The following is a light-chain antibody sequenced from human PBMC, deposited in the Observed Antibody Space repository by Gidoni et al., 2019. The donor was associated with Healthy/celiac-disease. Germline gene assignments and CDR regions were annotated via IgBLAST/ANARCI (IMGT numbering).Light chain of an antibody. Sequence: ITCSGDKLGDKYACWYQQKPGQSPVLVIYQDSKRPSGIPERFSGSNSGNTATLTISGTQAMDEADYYCQAWDSSTVVFGGGTKLTVL. J-gene: IGLJ2*01. CDR1: KLGDKY. CDR3: QAWDSSTVV. V-gene: IGLV3-1*01. CDR2: QDS.